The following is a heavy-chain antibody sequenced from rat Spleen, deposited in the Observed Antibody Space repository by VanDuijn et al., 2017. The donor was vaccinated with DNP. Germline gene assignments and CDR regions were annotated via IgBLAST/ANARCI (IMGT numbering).Heavy chain of an antibody. CDR2: IGSAAYAP. D-gene: IGHD4-3*01. J-gene: IGHJ2*01. V-gene: IGHV5-22*01. CDR1: GFTFSAYY. Sequence: EVQLVESGGGLVQPGRSLKLSCAASGFTFSAYYMAWVRQAPAKGLEWVAYIGSAAYAPYYGDSVKGRFTISRDNAKSTLYLQMNSLRSEDIATYYCVRWNSGHFDYWCQGVMVTVSS. CDR3: VRWNSGHFDY.